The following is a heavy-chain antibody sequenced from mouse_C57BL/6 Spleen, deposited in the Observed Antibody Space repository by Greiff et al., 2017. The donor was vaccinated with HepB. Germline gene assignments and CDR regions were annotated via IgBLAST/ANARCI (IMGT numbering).Heavy chain of an antibody. Sequence: QVQLQQSGAELVRPGASVTLSCKASGYTFTDYEMHWVKQTPVHGLEWIGAIDPETGGTAYNQKFKGKAILTADKSSSTAYMELRSLTSEDSAVYYCTRGRDGSSSSYAIDYWGQGTSVTVSS. CDR1: GYTFTDYE. J-gene: IGHJ4*01. D-gene: IGHD1-1*01. V-gene: IGHV1-15*01. CDR3: TRGRDGSSSSYAIDY. CDR2: IDPETGGT.